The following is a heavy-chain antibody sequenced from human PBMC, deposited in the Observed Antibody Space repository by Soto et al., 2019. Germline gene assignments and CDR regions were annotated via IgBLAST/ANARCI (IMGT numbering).Heavy chain of an antibody. D-gene: IGHD3-22*01. CDR3: AKMGGIGGSTMIVKRYYFDY. V-gene: IGHV3-30*18. J-gene: IGHJ4*02. CDR1: GFTFSSYG. CDR2: ISYDGSNK. Sequence: PGGSLRLSCAASGFTFSSYGMHWVRQAPGRGLEWVAVISYDGSNKYYADSVKGRFTISRDNSKNTLYLQMNSLRAEDTAVYYCAKMGGIGGSTMIVKRYYFDYWGQGTLVTVSS.